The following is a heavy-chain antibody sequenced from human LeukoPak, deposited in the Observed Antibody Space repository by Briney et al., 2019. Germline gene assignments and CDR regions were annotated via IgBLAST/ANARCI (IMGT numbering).Heavy chain of an antibody. CDR1: GGSISNYY. V-gene: IGHV4-59*01. CDR2: IYYSGTT. J-gene: IGHJ4*02. Sequence: SETLSLTCTVSGGSISNYYWSWIRQPPGKGLKWIGYIYYSGTTNYNPSLKSRVTISVDTSKNQFSLKLNSVTAADTAVYYCARGVYIAAAQYGYWGQGTLVTVSS. D-gene: IGHD6-13*01. CDR3: ARGVYIAAAQYGY.